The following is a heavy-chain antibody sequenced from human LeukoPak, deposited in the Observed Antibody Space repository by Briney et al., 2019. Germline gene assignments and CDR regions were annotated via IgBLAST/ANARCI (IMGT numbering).Heavy chain of an antibody. CDR2: INWVGDTS. CDR3: AKDRQYGDYGGGDFFDS. J-gene: IGHJ4*02. V-gene: IGHV3-43D*03. D-gene: IGHD4-17*01. Sequence: GGSLRLSCAASGFAFDDYAMHWVRQAPGEGLQWISSINWVGDTSSYADSVKGRFTVSRDNTEGSLYLQMDSLRSEDTALYYCAKDRQYGDYGGGDFFDSWGQGTLVTVSS. CDR1: GFAFDDYA.